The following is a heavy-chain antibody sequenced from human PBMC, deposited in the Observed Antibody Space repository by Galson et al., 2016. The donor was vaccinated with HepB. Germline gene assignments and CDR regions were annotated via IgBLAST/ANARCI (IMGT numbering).Heavy chain of an antibody. V-gene: IGHV3-30*03. J-gene: IGHJ4*02. CDR1: GFIVTGYG. CDR3: ARDGASRWFGESTY. D-gene: IGHD3-10*01. CDR2: FAHDGSQI. Sequence: SLRLSCAASGFIVTGYGMHWVRQPPGKGLEWVAFFAHDGSQIRYADSVRGRFTISRDTPKNILYLQMDGLRSDDTAVYFCARDGASRWFGESTYWGRGALVTVSS.